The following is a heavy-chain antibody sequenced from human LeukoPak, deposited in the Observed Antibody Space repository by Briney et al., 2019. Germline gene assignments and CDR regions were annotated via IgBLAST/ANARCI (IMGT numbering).Heavy chain of an antibody. J-gene: IGHJ6*03. Sequence: PSETLSLTCTVSGGSISSYYWSWIRQPPGKGLEWIGYIYYSGSTNYNPSLKSRVTISVDTSKNQFSLKLSSVTAADTAVYYCASSAGDYSNYRSVGDYYYYMDVWGKGTTVTVSS. CDR2: IYYSGST. CDR3: ASSAGDYSNYRSVGDYYYYMDV. CDR1: GGSISSYY. D-gene: IGHD4-11*01. V-gene: IGHV4-59*01.